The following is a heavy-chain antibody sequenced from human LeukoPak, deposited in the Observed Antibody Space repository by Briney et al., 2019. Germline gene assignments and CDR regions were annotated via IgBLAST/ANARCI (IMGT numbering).Heavy chain of an antibody. D-gene: IGHD1-26*01. CDR3: ARDRKGATDWFDP. Sequence: SQTLSLTCTVSGGSISSGDYYWSWIRQPPGKGLEWIGYIYYSGSTYYNPSLESRVTISVDTSKNQFSLRLSSVTAADTAVYYCARDRKGATDWFDPWGQGTLVTVSS. V-gene: IGHV4-30-4*01. CDR1: GGSISSGDYY. CDR2: IYYSGST. J-gene: IGHJ5*02.